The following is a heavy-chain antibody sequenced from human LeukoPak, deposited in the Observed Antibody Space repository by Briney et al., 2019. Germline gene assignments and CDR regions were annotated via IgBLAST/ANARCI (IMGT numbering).Heavy chain of an antibody. CDR3: ARGVDYYENSGTIDY. Sequence: GGSLRLSCAASGFTFSSYAMSWVRQAPGKGLEWVSAVSGSGGSTYYADSVKGRFTISRDNSKNTLYLQMNSLRAEDTAVYYCARGVDYYENSGTIDYWGQGTLVTVSS. CDR2: VSGSGGST. CDR1: GFTFSSYA. V-gene: IGHV3-23*01. D-gene: IGHD3-22*01. J-gene: IGHJ4*02.